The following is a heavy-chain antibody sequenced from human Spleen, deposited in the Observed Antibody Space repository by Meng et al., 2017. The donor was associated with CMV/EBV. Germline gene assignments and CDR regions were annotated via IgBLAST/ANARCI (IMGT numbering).Heavy chain of an antibody. D-gene: IGHD2-2*01. V-gene: IGHV3-15*01. CDR2: IKSKTDGGTT. J-gene: IGHJ4*02. CDR3: TTLVPSAATY. Sequence: SWAASGFTFSNAWMSWVRQAPGKGLEWVGRIKSKTDGGTTDYAAPVKGRFTISRDDSKNTLYVQMNSLKTEDTAVYYCTTLVPSAATYWGQGTLVTVSS. CDR1: GFTFSNAW.